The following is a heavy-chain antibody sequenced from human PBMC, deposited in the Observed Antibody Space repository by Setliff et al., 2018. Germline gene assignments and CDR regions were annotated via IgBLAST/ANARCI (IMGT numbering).Heavy chain of an antibody. Sequence: PSETLSLTCTVSGGSISSYYWSWIRQPAGKGLEWIGRIYTSGSTNYNPSLTSRVTMSVDTSKNQFSLKLSSVTAAATAVYYCARSRYYYDSSGYYYYFDYWGQGTLVTVSS. CDR2: IYTSGST. CDR1: GGSISSYY. CDR3: ARSRYYYDSSGYYYYFDY. D-gene: IGHD3-22*01. J-gene: IGHJ4*02. V-gene: IGHV4-4*07.